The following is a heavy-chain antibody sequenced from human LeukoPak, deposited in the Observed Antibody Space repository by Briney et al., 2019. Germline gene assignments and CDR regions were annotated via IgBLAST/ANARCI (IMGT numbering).Heavy chain of an antibody. J-gene: IGHJ4*02. V-gene: IGHV3-30-3*01. Sequence: SGGSLRLSCEASGFTFSSHAMVWVRQAPGKGLEWVSFISHDGSESFHTESVKGRFTISRDNFKNTVDLQVSGLKEEDTAVYYCARDWGQRGVGATLANWGQGTLVIVSS. CDR3: ARDWGQRGVGATLAN. CDR1: GFTFSSHA. D-gene: IGHD1-26*01. CDR2: ISHDGSES.